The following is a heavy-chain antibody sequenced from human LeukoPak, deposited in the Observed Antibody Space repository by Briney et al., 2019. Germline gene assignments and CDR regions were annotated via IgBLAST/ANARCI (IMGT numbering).Heavy chain of an antibody. CDR3: ARGESGYDYVGGLDP. V-gene: IGHV3-21*01. J-gene: IGHJ5*02. D-gene: IGHD5-12*01. CDR2: ISSSSSYI. Sequence: GGSLRLSCAASGFTFSSYSMNWVRQAPGKGLEWVSSISSSSSYIYYADSVKGRFTISRDNAKNSLYLQMNSLRAEDTAVYYCARGESGYDYVGGLDPWGQGTLVTVSS. CDR1: GFTFSSYS.